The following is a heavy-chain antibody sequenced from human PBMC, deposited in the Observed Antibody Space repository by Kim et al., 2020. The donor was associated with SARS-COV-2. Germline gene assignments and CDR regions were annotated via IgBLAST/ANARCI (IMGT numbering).Heavy chain of an antibody. J-gene: IGHJ4*02. CDR2: IKSKTDGGTT. D-gene: IGHD4-17*01. CDR1: GFTFSNAW. CDR3: FSGAADYGDYYPDY. Sequence: GGSLRLSCAASGFTFSNAWMSWVRQAPGKGLEWVGRIKSKTDGGTTDYAAPVKGRFTISRDDSKNTLYLQMNSLKTEDTAVYYCFSGAADYGDYYPDYWGQGTLVTVSS. V-gene: IGHV3-15*01.